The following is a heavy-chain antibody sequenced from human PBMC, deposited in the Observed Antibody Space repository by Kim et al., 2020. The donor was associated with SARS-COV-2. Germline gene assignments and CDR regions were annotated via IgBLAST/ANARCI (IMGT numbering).Heavy chain of an antibody. CDR2: IYNGDNT. Sequence: GGSLRLSCTASGFTVSSNHMNWVRQAPGKGLEWVSVIYNGDNTQYADSVKGRFTISRDNSKNTLGLQMNSLRAEDTAVYYCARSHRWLTMDDWGQGTLVTVSS. CDR3: ARSHRWLTMDD. J-gene: IGHJ4*02. CDR1: GFTVSSNH. D-gene: IGHD5-12*01. V-gene: IGHV3-66*01.